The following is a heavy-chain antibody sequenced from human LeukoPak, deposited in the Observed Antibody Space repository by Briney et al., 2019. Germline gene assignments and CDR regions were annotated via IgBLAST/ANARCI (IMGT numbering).Heavy chain of an antibody. CDR3: AKEGFDS. J-gene: IGHJ4*02. CDR1: GNYW. CDR2: ISNSGGST. Sequence: GGSLRLSCAASGNYWMHWVRQVPGKGLVWVSAISNSGGSTYYADSVKGRFTISRDNSKNTLYLQMNSLRAEDTAVYYCAKEGFDSWGQGTLVTVSS. V-gene: IGHV3-23*01.